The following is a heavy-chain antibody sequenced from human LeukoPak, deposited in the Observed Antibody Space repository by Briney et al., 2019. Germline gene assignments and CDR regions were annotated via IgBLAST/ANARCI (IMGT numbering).Heavy chain of an antibody. J-gene: IGHJ4*02. V-gene: IGHV3-7*04. CDR2: INQDGSEK. CDR3: ARVSGDYGRIFDF. Sequence: GGSLRLSCAASGFTFSSYNMNWVRQAPGKGLEWVANINQDGSEKYYVYSVKGRFTISRDNARNSLYLQMNSLRAEDTAVYYCARVSGDYGRIFDFWGQGTLVTVSS. CDR1: GFTFSSYN. D-gene: IGHD4-17*01.